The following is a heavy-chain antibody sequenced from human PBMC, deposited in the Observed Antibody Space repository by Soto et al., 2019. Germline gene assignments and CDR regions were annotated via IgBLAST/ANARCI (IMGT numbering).Heavy chain of an antibody. D-gene: IGHD2-21*01. Sequence: PTKTLSLSCIVSVAALTSGNYYWIWIRQVPGKGLEWIGHIYVTGAVDYNPSLRDRITISQDTSERQFSLNLRLVTAADTAVYYCARLRIATNNYKWFDPWGQGTLVTVSS. CDR3: ARLRIATNNYKWFDP. J-gene: IGHJ5*02. CDR1: VAALTSGNYY. V-gene: IGHV4-31*03. CDR2: IYVTGAV.